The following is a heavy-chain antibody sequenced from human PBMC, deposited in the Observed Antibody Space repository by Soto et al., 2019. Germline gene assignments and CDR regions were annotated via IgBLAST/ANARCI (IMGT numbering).Heavy chain of an antibody. V-gene: IGHV4-4*02. CDR3: ARISGYSSSWYFDY. D-gene: IGHD6-13*01. Sequence: SETLSLTCAVSGGSISSSNWWSWVRQPPGKGLEWIGEIYHSGSTNYNPSLKSRVTISVDKSKNKFSLKLSSVTAADTAVYYCARISGYSSSWYFDYWGQGTLVTVSS. CDR1: GGSISSSNW. CDR2: IYHSGST. J-gene: IGHJ4*02.